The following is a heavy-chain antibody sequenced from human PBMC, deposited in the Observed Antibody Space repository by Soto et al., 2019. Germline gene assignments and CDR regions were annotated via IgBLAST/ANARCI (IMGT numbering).Heavy chain of an antibody. CDR2: IYYSGTT. CDR3: ARRTTSRTNTCDI. J-gene: IGHJ3*02. V-gene: IGHV4-39*01. D-gene: IGHD1-1*01. Sequence: QLQMQESGPGLVKPSETLSLTCIVSGGSINNNAYYWNRIRQSPQKGLEWIGSIYYSGTTYYNPSLQSRITISIDTSRNQFSLKLGSVTAADTAVYFCARRTTSRTNTCDIWGQGTMVIVSS. CDR1: GGSINNNAYY.